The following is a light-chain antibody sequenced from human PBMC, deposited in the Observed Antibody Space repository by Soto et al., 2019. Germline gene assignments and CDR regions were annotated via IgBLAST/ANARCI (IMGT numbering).Light chain of an antibody. V-gene: IGLV1-47*01. CDR2: RNN. J-gene: IGLJ3*02. CDR1: SSNIGSDY. Sequence: QHVLTQPPSVSGTPGQRVTISCSRSSSNIGSDYVYWFQQLPGTAPKVLIYRNNQRPSGVPERFSGSKSGTSASLAISGLRSEDEADYYCAAWDDSLSGRVFGGGTKLTVL. CDR3: AAWDDSLSGRV.